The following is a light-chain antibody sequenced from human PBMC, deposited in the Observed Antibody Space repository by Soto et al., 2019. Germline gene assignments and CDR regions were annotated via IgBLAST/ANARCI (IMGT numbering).Light chain of an antibody. Sequence: EIVLTQSPGTLSLSPGERVTLSCRASQSVSSSYLAWYQQKPGQAPRLLIYGASSRATGISDRFSGSGSGTDFTLTISRLEPEDFAVYYCQQYGTSRRTFGQGTKVEVK. V-gene: IGKV3-20*01. CDR3: QQYGTSRRT. CDR2: GAS. J-gene: IGKJ1*01. CDR1: QSVSSSY.